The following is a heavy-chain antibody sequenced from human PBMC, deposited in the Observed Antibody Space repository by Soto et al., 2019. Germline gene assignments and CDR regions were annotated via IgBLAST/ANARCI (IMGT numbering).Heavy chain of an antibody. CDR1: GYTFTSYG. D-gene: IGHD2-2*01. Sequence: ASVKVSCKASGYTFTSYGISWVRQAPGQGLEWMGWISAYNGNTNYAQKLQGRVTMTTDTSTSTAYMELRSLRSDDTAVYYCARTRYCSSTSCLHGSPRGGNWFDPWGQGTLVTVSS. CDR2: ISAYNGNT. J-gene: IGHJ5*02. V-gene: IGHV1-18*01. CDR3: ARTRYCSSTSCLHGSPRGGNWFDP.